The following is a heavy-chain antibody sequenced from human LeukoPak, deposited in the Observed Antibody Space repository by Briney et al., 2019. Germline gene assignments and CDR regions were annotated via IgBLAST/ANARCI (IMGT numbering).Heavy chain of an antibody. D-gene: IGHD3-10*01. J-gene: IGHJ4*02. CDR1: GFTFSNAW. V-gene: IGHV3-15*01. CDR3: TTGYYGSGNNDY. Sequence: GGSPRLSCAASGFTFSNAWMSWVRQAPGKGLEWVGRIKSKTDGGTTDYAAPVKGRFTISRDDSKNTLYLQMNSLKTEDTAVYYCTTGYYGSGNNDYWGQGTLVTVSS. CDR2: IKSKTDGGTT.